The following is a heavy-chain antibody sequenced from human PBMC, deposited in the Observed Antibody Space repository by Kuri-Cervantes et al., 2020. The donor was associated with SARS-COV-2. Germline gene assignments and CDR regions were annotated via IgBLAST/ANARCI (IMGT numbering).Heavy chain of an antibody. V-gene: IGHV4-4*08. CDR3: ARDGLGYCSGGSCYSAFDI. Sequence: ESLKISCTVSGGSISSYYWSWIRQPPGKGLEWIGYIYYSGSTYYNPSLKSRVTISVDTSKNQFSLKLSSVTAADTAVYYCARDGLGYCSGGSCYSAFDIWGQGTMVTVSS. CDR2: IYYSGST. J-gene: IGHJ3*02. CDR1: GGSISSYY. D-gene: IGHD2-15*01.